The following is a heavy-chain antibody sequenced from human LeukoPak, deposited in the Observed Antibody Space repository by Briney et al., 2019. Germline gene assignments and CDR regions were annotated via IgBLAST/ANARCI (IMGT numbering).Heavy chain of an antibody. CDR3: ASTTTVTFPFDY. D-gene: IGHD4-17*01. CDR2: GFYSGST. Sequence: SETLSLTCTVSGGSIRSIDSYWGWIRQPPGKGLEWIGSGFYSGSTYYNPSLKSRVTISVDTSKNQFSLKLRSVTAADTAVYYCASTTTVTFPFDYWGQGTLVTVSS. V-gene: IGHV4-39*07. J-gene: IGHJ4*02. CDR1: GGSIRSIDSY.